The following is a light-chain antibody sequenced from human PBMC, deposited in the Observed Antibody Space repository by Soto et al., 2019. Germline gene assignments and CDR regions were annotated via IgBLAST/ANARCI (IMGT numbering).Light chain of an antibody. J-gene: IGLJ1*01. CDR2: EGS. V-gene: IGLV2-23*01. CDR3: CSYAGSYV. CDR1: SSDVGSYNL. Sequence: QSALTQPACVSGSPGQSITISYTGTSSDVGSYNLVSWYQQHPGKAPKLMIYEGSKRPSGVSNRFSGSKSGNTASLTISGLQAEDEADYYCCSYAGSYVFGTGTKVTVL.